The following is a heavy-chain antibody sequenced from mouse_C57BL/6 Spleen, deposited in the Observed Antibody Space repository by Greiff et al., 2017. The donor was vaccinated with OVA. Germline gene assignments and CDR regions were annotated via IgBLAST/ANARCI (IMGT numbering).Heavy chain of an antibody. V-gene: IGHV1-42*01. J-gene: IGHJ2*01. D-gene: IGHD1-1*01. Sequence: EVQLQQSGPELVKPGASVKISCKASGYSFTGYYMNWVKQSPEKSLEWIGEINPSNGGTNYNQKFKAKATLTVDKSSSTAYMQLKSLTSEDSAVYYCARGGLYDGRSYGNWGQGTTLTVSS. CDR2: INPSNGGT. CDR1: GYSFTGYY. CDR3: ARGGLYDGRSYGN.